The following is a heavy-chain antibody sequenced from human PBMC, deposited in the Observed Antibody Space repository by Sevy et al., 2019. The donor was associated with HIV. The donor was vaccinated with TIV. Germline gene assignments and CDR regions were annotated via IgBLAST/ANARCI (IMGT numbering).Heavy chain of an antibody. CDR3: ARDKPLYYYGSGSPPYGMDV. CDR2: ISSSSSYI. Sequence: GGSLRLSCAASGFTFSSYSMNWVRQAPGKGLEWVSSISSSSSYIYYADSVKGRFTISRDNAKNSLYLQMNSLGAEDTAVYYCARDKPLYYYGSGSPPYGMDVWGQGTTVTVSS. CDR1: GFTFSSYS. D-gene: IGHD3-10*01. J-gene: IGHJ6*02. V-gene: IGHV3-21*01.